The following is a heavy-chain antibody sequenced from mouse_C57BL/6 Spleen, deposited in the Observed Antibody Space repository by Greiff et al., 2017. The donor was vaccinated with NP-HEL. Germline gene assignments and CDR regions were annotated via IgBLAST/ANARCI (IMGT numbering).Heavy chain of an antibody. CDR3: AREDYYEGFDY. Sequence: EVQLQQSGPGLVKPSQSLSLTCSVTGYSITSGYYWNWIRQFPGNKLEWMGYISYDGSNNYNPSLKNRISITRDTSKNQFFLKLNSVTTEDTATYYCAREDYYEGFDYWGQGTTLTVSS. J-gene: IGHJ2*01. CDR2: ISYDGSN. V-gene: IGHV3-6*01. D-gene: IGHD1-1*01. CDR1: GYSITSGYY.